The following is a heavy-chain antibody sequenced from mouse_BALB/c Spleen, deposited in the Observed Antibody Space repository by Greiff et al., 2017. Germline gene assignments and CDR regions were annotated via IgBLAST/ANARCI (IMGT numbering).Heavy chain of an antibody. D-gene: IGHD2-4*01. Sequence: QVQLKESGPGLVAPSQSLSITCTVSGFSLTSYGVSWVRQPPGKGLEWLGVIWGDGSTNYHSALISRLSISKDNSKSQVFLKLNSLQTDDTAMYYCAREGELRLRGNFAYWGQGTLVTVSA. V-gene: IGHV2-3*01. J-gene: IGHJ3*01. CDR1: GFSLTSYG. CDR2: IWGDGST. CDR3: AREGELRLRGNFAY.